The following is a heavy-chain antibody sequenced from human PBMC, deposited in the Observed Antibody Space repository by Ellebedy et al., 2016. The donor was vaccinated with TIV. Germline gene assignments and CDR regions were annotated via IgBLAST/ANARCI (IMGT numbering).Heavy chain of an antibody. CDR1: GYTFTTYA. J-gene: IGHJ4*02. CDR3: ASRGYTYGYYLDY. CDR2: IYPADSDT. D-gene: IGHD5-18*01. Sequence: ASVKVSXXASGYTFTTYAIAWVRQMPGKGLEWMGIIYPADSDTIYSPSFQGQVTISVDESINTAYLQWNSLKASDTAMYYCASRGYTYGYYLDYWGQGTLVTVSS. V-gene: IGHV5-51*01.